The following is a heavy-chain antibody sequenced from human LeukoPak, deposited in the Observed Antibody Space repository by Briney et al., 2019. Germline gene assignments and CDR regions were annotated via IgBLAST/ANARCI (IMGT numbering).Heavy chain of an antibody. V-gene: IGHV1-2*06. CDR2: INPNSGGT. D-gene: IGHD6-13*01. CDR1: GFTFTGYY. Sequence: ASVKVSCKASGFTFTGYYMHWVRQAPGQGLEWMGRINPNSGGTNYAQKFQGRVTMTRDTSISTAYMELSRLRSDDTAVYYCARSSSWYYFDYWGQGTLVTVSS. CDR3: ARSSSWYYFDY. J-gene: IGHJ4*02.